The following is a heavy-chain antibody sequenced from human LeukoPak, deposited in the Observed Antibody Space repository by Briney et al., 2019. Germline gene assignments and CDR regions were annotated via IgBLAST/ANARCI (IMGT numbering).Heavy chain of an antibody. Sequence: GGSLRLSCVASGFTFSSYGMHWVRQAPGKGLGWVAVIWYDGSNKYYADSVKGRFTISRDNSKNTLYLQMNSLRAEDTAVYYCAKDAGYSGYGPFYYWGQGTLVTVSS. D-gene: IGHD5-12*01. CDR1: GFTFSSYG. CDR2: IWYDGSNK. CDR3: AKDAGYSGYGPFYY. V-gene: IGHV3-33*06. J-gene: IGHJ4*02.